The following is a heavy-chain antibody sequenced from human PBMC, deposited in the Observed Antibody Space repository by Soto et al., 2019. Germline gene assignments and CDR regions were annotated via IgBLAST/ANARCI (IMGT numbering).Heavy chain of an antibody. CDR3: ARKWKESKGWYVYYYGMDV. CDR1: GYTFTSYG. D-gene: IGHD6-19*01. V-gene: IGHV1-18*01. CDR2: ISAYNGNT. J-gene: IGHJ6*02. Sequence: QVQLVQSGAEVKKPGASVKVSCKASGYTFTSYGISWVRQAPGQGLEWMGWISAYNGNTNYAQKLQGRVTMTTDTXXSXAXKELRSLRSDDTAVYYCARKWKESKGWYVYYYGMDVWGQGTTVTVSS.